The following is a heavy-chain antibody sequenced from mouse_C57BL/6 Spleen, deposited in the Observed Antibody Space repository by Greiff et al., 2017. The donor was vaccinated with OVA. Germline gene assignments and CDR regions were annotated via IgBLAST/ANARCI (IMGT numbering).Heavy chain of an antibody. CDR2: IYPGSGST. D-gene: IGHD1-3*01. CDR1: GYTFTSYW. CDR3: AREGEVAMDY. V-gene: IGHV1-55*01. Sequence: QVQLKQPGAELVKPGASVKMSCKASGYTFTSYWITWVKQRPGQGLEWIGDIYPGSGSTNYNEKFKSKATLTVDKSSSTAYMQLSSLTSEDSAVYYCAREGEVAMDYWGQGTSVTVSS. J-gene: IGHJ4*01.